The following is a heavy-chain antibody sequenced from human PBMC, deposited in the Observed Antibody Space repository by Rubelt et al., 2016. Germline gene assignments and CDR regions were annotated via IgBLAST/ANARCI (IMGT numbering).Heavy chain of an antibody. CDR1: GGSFSGYS. Sequence: QLQLQESGPGLVKPSETLSLTCAVYGGSFSGYSWTWIRQPPGKGLEWNGEINHSGGTNYKPSLKSRATISVDTSKNQFSLQWTSVTPEDTAVFYCARGLHGDHWFDPWGQGTLVTVSS. J-gene: IGHJ5*02. CDR2: INHSGGT. D-gene: IGHD2-21*02. CDR3: ARGLHGDHWFDP. V-gene: IGHV4-34*01.